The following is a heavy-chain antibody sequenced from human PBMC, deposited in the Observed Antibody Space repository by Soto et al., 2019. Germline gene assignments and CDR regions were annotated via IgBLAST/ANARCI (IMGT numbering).Heavy chain of an antibody. CDR1: GYSFASYW. D-gene: IGHD3-3*01. CDR3: ARRNSHAGFWRGYKGHYYYYGMDV. V-gene: IGHV5-10-1*01. J-gene: IGHJ6*02. CDR2: IDPSDSYT. Sequence: EYLKLSWEGCGYSFASYWIGWVRQMPGKGLEFMGRIDPSDSYTNYSPSFQGHVTISADKSISTAYLQWSSLKASDTAMYYCARRNSHAGFWRGYKGHYYYYGMDVWGQGTTVTVSS.